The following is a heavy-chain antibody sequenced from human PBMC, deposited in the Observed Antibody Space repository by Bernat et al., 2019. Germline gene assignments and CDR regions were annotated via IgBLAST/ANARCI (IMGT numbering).Heavy chain of an antibody. V-gene: IGHV3-48*01. J-gene: IGHJ3*02. D-gene: IGHD3-22*01. CDR1: GFTFSSYS. CDR3: ARDSFDSSGYYYVRAFDI. Sequence: EVQLVESGGGLVQPGGSLRLSCAASGFTFSSYSMNWVRQAPGKGLEWVSYISSSSTIYYADSVKGRFTISRDNAKNSLYLQMNSLRAEDTAVYYCARDSFDSSGYYYVRAFDIWGQGTMVTVSS. CDR2: ISSSSTI.